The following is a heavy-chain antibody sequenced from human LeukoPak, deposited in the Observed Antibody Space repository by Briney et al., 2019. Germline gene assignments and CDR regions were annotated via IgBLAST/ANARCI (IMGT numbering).Heavy chain of an antibody. CDR3: ARGITMIVHFDY. V-gene: IGHV3-11*04. CDR2: ISISDSTI. D-gene: IGHD3-22*01. Sequence: GGSLRLSCAASGFTFSDYHMNWIRQAPGKGLGWISYISISDSTIYYADSVKGRFTISRDNSKNTLYLQMNSLRAEDTAVYYCARGITMIVHFDYWGQGTLVTVSS. CDR1: GFTFSDYH. J-gene: IGHJ4*02.